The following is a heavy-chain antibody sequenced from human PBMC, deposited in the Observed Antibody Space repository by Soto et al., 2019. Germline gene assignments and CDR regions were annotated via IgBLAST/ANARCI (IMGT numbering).Heavy chain of an antibody. CDR3: AKDMDALQHYGSGRENAFDI. V-gene: IGHV3-9*01. J-gene: IGHJ3*02. Sequence: GGSLRLSCAASGFTFDDYAMHWVRQAPGKGLEWVSGISWNSGSIGYADSVKGRFTISRDNAKNSLYLQMNSLRAEDTALYYCAKDMDALQHYGSGRENAFDIWGQGTMVTVSS. D-gene: IGHD3-10*01. CDR1: GFTFDDYA. CDR2: ISWNSGSI.